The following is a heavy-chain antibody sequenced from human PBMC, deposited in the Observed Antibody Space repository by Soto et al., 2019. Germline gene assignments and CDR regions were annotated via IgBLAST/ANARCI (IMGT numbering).Heavy chain of an antibody. D-gene: IGHD3-22*01. Sequence: XESLLLSCAASGFTVSSNYMSWVRQAPGKGLEWVSVIYSGGSTYYADSVKGRFTISRDNSKNTLYLQMNSLRAEDTAVYYCARDTYYYDSSGYSYYYGMDVWGQGTTVTVSS. CDR1: GFTVSSNY. V-gene: IGHV3-53*01. J-gene: IGHJ6*02. CDR3: ARDTYYYDSSGYSYYYGMDV. CDR2: IYSGGST.